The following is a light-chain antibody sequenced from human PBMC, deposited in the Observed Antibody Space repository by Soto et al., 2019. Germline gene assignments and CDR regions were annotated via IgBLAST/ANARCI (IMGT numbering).Light chain of an antibody. CDR2: DTS. Sequence: EIALTQSPANLSLSPSTRAALTCSASQTVSRPLAWYQQKLGHAARLLIYDTSNRTTGVPATFSGSASATAFPLPISSLEHEDFAVYYCQPRTTFGGGTKVDIK. CDR3: QPRTT. CDR1: QTVSRP. V-gene: IGKV3-11*01. J-gene: IGKJ4*01.